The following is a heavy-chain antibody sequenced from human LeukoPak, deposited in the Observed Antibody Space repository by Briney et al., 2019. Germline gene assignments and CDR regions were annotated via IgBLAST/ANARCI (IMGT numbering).Heavy chain of an antibody. CDR3: ARVSMEYYFDY. V-gene: IGHV3-66*02. Sequence: GGSLRFSCAASGFTVSSNYMSWVRQAPGKGLEWVSVIYSGGSTYYADSVKGRFTISRDNSKNTLYLQMNSLRAEDTAVYYCARVSMEYYFDYWGQGTLVTVSS. CDR2: IYSGGST. D-gene: IGHD4/OR15-4a*01. CDR1: GFTVSSNY. J-gene: IGHJ4*02.